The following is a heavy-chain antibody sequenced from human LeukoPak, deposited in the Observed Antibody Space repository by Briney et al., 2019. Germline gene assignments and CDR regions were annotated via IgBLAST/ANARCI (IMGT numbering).Heavy chain of an antibody. CDR2: ISASGGT. J-gene: IGHJ5*02. Sequence: SEALSLTCTVSGGSISTYYWSWIRQSPGKGLEWIADISASGGTNYNPSLESRVTVSIGSSKNQFSLKLSSVTAADTAVFYCARSPHNSAWYEKWFDPWGQGTLVTVSS. CDR3: ARSPHNSAWYEKWFDP. V-gene: IGHV4-4*08. D-gene: IGHD6-19*01. CDR1: GGSISTYY.